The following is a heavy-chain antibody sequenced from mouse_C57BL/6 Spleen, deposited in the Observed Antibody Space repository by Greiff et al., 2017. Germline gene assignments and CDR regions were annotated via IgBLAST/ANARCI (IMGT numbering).Heavy chain of an antibody. CDR3: GTTVAEAWFAY. V-gene: IGHV1-54*01. Sequence: QVQLKESGAELVRPGTSVKVSCKASGYAFTNYLIEWVKQRPGQGLEWIGVINPGSGGTNYNEKFKGKATLTADKSSSTAYMRLSSLTSEDSAVYFCGTTVAEAWFAYWGQGTLVTVSA. J-gene: IGHJ3*01. CDR2: INPGSGGT. D-gene: IGHD1-1*01. CDR1: GYAFTNYL.